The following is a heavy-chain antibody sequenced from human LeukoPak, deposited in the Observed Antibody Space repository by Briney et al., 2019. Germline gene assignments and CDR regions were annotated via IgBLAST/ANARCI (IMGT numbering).Heavy chain of an antibody. CDR1: GGSISSYY. CDR2: IYYSGCT. J-gene: IGHJ4*02. CDR3: ARGYSSSSLYFEY. D-gene: IGHD6-6*01. V-gene: IGHV4-59*13. Sequence: PSETLSLTCNVWGGSISSYYGSWIRQPPGEALEWIGYIYYSGCTNYNPSLKGPVTIFVETSKDQFSPNLTSVTAADTAVYYCARGYSSSSLYFEYWGQGTLVTVSS.